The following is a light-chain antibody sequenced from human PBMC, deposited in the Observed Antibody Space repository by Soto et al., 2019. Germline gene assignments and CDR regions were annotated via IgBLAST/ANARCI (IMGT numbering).Light chain of an antibody. V-gene: IGKV1-5*03. CDR1: QDISNY. Sequence: DIQMTQCPSSLSASVGDRVTITCQASQDISNYLNWYQQKPGKAPKLLIYKASTLESGVPSRFSGSGSATEFTLTISSLQPDDFATYYCQQYSTYPWTLGQGTKVDIK. CDR2: KAS. CDR3: QQYSTYPWT. J-gene: IGKJ1*01.